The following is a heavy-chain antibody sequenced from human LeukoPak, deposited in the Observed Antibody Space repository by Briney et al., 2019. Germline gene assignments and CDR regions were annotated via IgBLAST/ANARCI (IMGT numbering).Heavy chain of an antibody. J-gene: IGHJ4*02. V-gene: IGHV4-34*01. Sequence: SETLSLICAVYGGSFSGYYWSWIRQPPGKGLEWIGEINHSGGTNYNPSLKSRVTISVDTSKNQFSLKLSSVTAADTAVYYCARSRYSGYGFFDYWGQGTLVTVSS. CDR1: GGSFSGYY. CDR2: INHSGGT. D-gene: IGHD5-12*01. CDR3: ARSRYSGYGFFDY.